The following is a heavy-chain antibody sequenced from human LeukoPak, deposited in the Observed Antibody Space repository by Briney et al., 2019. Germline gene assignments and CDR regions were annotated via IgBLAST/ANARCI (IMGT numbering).Heavy chain of an antibody. CDR2: IYYSGST. CDR3: ARTADQRDYYDSSGRDAFDI. V-gene: IGHV4-59*08. Sequence: PSETLSLTCTVSGGSISSYYWSWIRQPPGKGLEWIGYIYYSGSTNYNPSLKSRVTISVDTSKNQFSLKLSSVTAADTAVYYCARTADQRDYYDSSGRDAFDIWGQGAMVTVSS. D-gene: IGHD3-22*01. CDR1: GGSISSYY. J-gene: IGHJ3*02.